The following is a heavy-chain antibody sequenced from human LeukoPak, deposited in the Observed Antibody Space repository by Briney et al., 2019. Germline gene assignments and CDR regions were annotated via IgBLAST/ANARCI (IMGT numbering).Heavy chain of an antibody. D-gene: IGHD6-19*01. CDR3: AKTLRESSGREYFDL. V-gene: IGHV3-23*01. Sequence: GGSLRLSCAVSGFTFSRNAMSWVRQAPGKGLEWVSGVSGSGGSTYYADSVKGRFTISRDNSKNTLYLQLNSLRVEDTAEYYCAKTLRESSGREYFDLWGRGTLVTVSS. CDR1: GFTFSRNA. CDR2: VSGSGGST. J-gene: IGHJ2*01.